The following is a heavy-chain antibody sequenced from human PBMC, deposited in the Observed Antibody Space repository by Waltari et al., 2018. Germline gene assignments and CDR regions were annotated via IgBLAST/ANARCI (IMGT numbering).Heavy chain of an antibody. D-gene: IGHD3-16*01. J-gene: IGHJ4*02. Sequence: EVQLLESGGDLEQPGGSLRLSCVVSGFTFSTFAMSWVRQAPGKGLEWRSSISGRVGSTYYADAVKGRFTISRNNSKSTLFLQMDSLRVDDTAVYYCAKGGESYYGYWGQGTLVTV. V-gene: IGHV3-23*01. CDR1: GFTFSTFA. CDR3: AKGGESYYGY. CDR2: ISGRVGST.